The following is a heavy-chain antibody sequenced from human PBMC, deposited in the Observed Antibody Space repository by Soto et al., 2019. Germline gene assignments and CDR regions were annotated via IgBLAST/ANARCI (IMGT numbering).Heavy chain of an antibody. V-gene: IGHV3-23*01. CDR3: ARDPCFSCGSIPYLDY. D-gene: IGHD2-2*01. CDR2: VSGSGEST. Sequence: EVQLLESGGGLVQPGGSLRLSCAASGFTFNNYAMRWVRQAPGKGLEWVSGVSGSGESTSYAESVKGRFTISRDNSKNTLYLQMNSLRAEDTAVYYCARDPCFSCGSIPYLDYWGQGTLVTVSS. CDR1: GFTFNNYA. J-gene: IGHJ4*02.